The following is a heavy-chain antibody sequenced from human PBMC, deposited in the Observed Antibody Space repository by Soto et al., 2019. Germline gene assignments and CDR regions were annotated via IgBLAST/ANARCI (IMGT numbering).Heavy chain of an antibody. CDR3: AKQAGYTSDPFDY. V-gene: IGHV3-23*01. CDR2: ISGGGAAT. D-gene: IGHD6-19*01. J-gene: IGHJ4*02. CDR1: GFTFNSHA. Sequence: GGSLRLSCAGSGFTFNSHAMSWVRQAPGKGLEWVAGISGGGAATYYADSVKGRFTISRDNSKDTLSLRMNRLRAADTAVYYCAKQAGYTSDPFDYWGQGTLVTVS.